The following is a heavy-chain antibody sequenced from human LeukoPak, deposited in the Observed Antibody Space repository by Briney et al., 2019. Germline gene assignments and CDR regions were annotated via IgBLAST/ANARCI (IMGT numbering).Heavy chain of an antibody. Sequence: ASVKVSCKASGYTFTGYYMHWVRQAPGQGLEWMGWINPNSGGTNYAQKFQGRVTMTRDTSISTACMELSRLRSDDTAVYYCARAPYSSSSVPWFDPWGQGTLVTASS. J-gene: IGHJ5*02. CDR3: ARAPYSSSSVPWFDP. CDR2: INPNSGGT. D-gene: IGHD6-13*01. V-gene: IGHV1-2*02. CDR1: GYTFTGYY.